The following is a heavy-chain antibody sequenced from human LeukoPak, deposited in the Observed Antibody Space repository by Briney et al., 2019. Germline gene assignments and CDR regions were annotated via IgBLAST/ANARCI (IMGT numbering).Heavy chain of an antibody. Sequence: PGGSLRLSCAASGFSFSDYYMRWIRQAPGKGLEWVSFISGSGSSIYYADSVKGRFTISRDNAKSSLYLQMNSLRAEDTAVYYCARARPVRGVIPDHDYYDMDVWGKGTTVTVSS. CDR2: ISGSGSSI. V-gene: IGHV3-11*01. J-gene: IGHJ6*03. CDR1: GFSFSDYY. D-gene: IGHD3-10*01. CDR3: ARARPVRGVIPDHDYYDMDV.